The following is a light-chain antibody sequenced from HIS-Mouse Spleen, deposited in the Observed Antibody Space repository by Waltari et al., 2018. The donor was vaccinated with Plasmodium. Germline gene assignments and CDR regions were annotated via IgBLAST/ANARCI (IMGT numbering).Light chain of an antibody. V-gene: IGKV1-5*03. CDR1: QSISSW. J-gene: IGKJ2*01. Sequence: DIQMTQSSLTLSASVGDTVTITCRASQSISSWLAWYQQKPGKAPKLLIYKASSLESGVPSRFSGSGSGTEFTLTISSLQPDDFATYYCQQYNSYSYTFGRGTKLEIK. CDR3: QQYNSYSYT. CDR2: KAS.